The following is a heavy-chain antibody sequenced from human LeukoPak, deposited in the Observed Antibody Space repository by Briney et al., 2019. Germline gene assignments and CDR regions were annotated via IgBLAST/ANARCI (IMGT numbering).Heavy chain of an antibody. CDR3: APIDNAYFDY. CDR2: VSHDGSSK. CDR1: GFSFSTYA. Sequence: GGSLRLSCAASGFSFSTYAMHWVRQATGKGLEWVAVVSHDGSSKYYADSVKGRFTISRDNSKNTLYLQMNSLRVEDTAVYYCAPIDNAYFDYWGQGTLVTVSS. J-gene: IGHJ4*02. V-gene: IGHV3-30-3*01. D-gene: IGHD2-8*01.